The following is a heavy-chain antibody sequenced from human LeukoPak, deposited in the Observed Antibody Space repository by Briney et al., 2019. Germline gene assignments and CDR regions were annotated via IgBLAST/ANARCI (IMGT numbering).Heavy chain of an antibody. D-gene: IGHD4-23*01. J-gene: IGHJ4*02. Sequence: PGGSLRLSCAASGFTFSSYSMNWVRQAPGKGLEWILYISNGGSTIYYADSVKGRFTISRDNAKNLQYLQMNSLRAEDTAVYYCARDGDYGGFDYWGQGTLVTVSS. CDR1: GFTFSSYS. CDR3: ARDGDYGGFDY. V-gene: IGHV3-48*01. CDR2: ISNGGSTI.